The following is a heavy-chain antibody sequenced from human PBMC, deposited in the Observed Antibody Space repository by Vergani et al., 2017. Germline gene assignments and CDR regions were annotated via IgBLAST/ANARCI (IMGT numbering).Heavy chain of an antibody. D-gene: IGHD2-15*01. CDR2: IYTSGST. Sequence: QVQLQESGPGLVKPSQTLSLTCTVSCGSISSGSYYWSWTRQPAGKGLEWIGRIYTSGSTNYNPSLKSRVTIAVDTSKNHFSMKLSSVTAADPAVYYCAGEGPSCSGGSCYSENGFDPWGQGTLVTVSS. CDR3: AGEGPSCSGGSCYSENGFDP. J-gene: IGHJ5*02. CDR1: CGSISSGSYY. V-gene: IGHV4-61*02.